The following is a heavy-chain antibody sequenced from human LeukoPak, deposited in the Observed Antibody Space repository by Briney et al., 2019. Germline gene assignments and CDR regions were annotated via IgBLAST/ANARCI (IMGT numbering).Heavy chain of an antibody. J-gene: IGHJ1*01. D-gene: IGHD3-9*01. V-gene: IGHV3-30*02. Sequence: PGGSLRLSCVASGFTFSTFGMHWVRQAPGKGLEWVAFIRYDGSTKYYADSVKGRFTISRDNAKNSLYLQMNSLRAEDTAVYYCARDGHYDILTGYFQDWGQGTLVTVSS. CDR1: GFTFSTFG. CDR3: ARDGHYDILTGYFQD. CDR2: IRYDGSTK.